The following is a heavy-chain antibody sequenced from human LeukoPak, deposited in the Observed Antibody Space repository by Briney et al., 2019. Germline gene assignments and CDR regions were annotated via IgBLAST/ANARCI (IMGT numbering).Heavy chain of an antibody. D-gene: IGHD2-2*01. CDR1: GFTFSSYA. V-gene: IGHV3-48*01. Sequence: GGSLRLSCAASGFTFSSYAMNWVRQAPGKGLEWVSYISSGSSTIYYADSVKGRFTISRDNSKNTLYLQMNSLRAEDTAVYYCARGPYCSSTSCSPYYYYYMDVWGKGTTVTVSS. CDR2: ISSGSSTI. CDR3: ARGPYCSSTSCSPYYYYYMDV. J-gene: IGHJ6*03.